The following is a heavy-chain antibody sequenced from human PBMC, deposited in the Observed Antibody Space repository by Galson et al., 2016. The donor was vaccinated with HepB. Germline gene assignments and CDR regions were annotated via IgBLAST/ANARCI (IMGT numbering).Heavy chain of an antibody. CDR3: ARREGVHYSDRSDLADDAFNI. J-gene: IGHJ3*02. Sequence: ETLSLTCTVSGGSISSGSHYWGWIRQPPGKGLEWIGSIYYSGNTHYNPSLKSRVTITVDTSKNQFSLKLNSVTAADTAVYYCARREGVHYSDRSDLADDAFNIWGQGTMVTVSS. CDR2: IYYSGNT. D-gene: IGHD3-22*01. V-gene: IGHV4-39*01. CDR1: GGSISSGSHY.